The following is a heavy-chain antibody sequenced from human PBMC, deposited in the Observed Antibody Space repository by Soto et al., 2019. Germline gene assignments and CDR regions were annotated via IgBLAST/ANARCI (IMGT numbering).Heavy chain of an antibody. Sequence: SGPTLVNPTQTLTLTCTFSGFSLSTSGVGVGWIRQPPGKALEWLALIYWNDDKRYSPSLKSRLTITKDTSKNQVVLTMTNMDPVDTATYYCAHNALTYYDFWSGQWWFDPWGQGTLVTVSS. CDR1: GFSLSTSGVG. V-gene: IGHV2-5*01. CDR3: AHNALTYYDFWSGQWWFDP. J-gene: IGHJ5*02. D-gene: IGHD3-3*01. CDR2: IYWNDDK.